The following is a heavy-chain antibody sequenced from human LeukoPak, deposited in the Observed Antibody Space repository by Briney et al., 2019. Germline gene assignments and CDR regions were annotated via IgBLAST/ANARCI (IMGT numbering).Heavy chain of an antibody. Sequence: GGSLRLSCAASGFTFSNYAVNWVRQAPGKGLEWVSYITSNSGTIYYADSVKGRFTISRDNAENSLHLQMNSLTAEDTAVYYCTRDPHALDYWGQGTLVTVSS. V-gene: IGHV3-48*01. CDR1: GFTFSNYA. J-gene: IGHJ4*02. CDR2: ITSNSGTI. CDR3: TRDPHALDY.